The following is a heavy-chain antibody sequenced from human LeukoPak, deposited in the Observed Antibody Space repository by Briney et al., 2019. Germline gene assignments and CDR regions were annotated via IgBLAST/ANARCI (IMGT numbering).Heavy chain of an antibody. CDR3: ASIAAAGSNWFDP. V-gene: IGHV1-18*01. D-gene: IGHD6-13*01. J-gene: IGHJ5*02. CDR1: GYTFTSYG. CDR2: ISPYNGNT. Sequence: ASVKVSCKASGYTFTSYGISWVRQAPGQGLEWMGWISPYNGNTNYAQKLQGRVTMTTDTSTSTAYMELRSLRSDDTAVYYCASIAAAGSNWFDPWGQGTLVTVSS.